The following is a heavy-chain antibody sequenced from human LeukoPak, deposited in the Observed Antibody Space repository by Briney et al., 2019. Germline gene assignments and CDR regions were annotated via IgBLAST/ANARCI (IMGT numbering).Heavy chain of an antibody. J-gene: IGHJ5*02. CDR2: IDTSGTT. CDR1: GDSISSGGSSESYY. V-gene: IGHV4-61*02. CDR3: AREKNWCGSGTYWFDP. Sequence: SQTLSLTCTVSGDSISSGGSSESYYWSWIRKPAGKVLELIGRIDTSGTTNYNPSLKSRVTISVDTSKNQFFLKLTSVTAADTAMYYCAREKNWCGSGTYWFDPWGQGTLVTVSS. D-gene: IGHD3-10*01.